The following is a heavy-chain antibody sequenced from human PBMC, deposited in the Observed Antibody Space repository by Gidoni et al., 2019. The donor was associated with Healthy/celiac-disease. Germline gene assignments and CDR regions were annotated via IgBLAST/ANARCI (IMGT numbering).Heavy chain of an antibody. V-gene: IGHV1-18*01. D-gene: IGHD6-13*01. CDR2: ISAYNGNT. CDR3: ARLVRGIAAAGLDY. CDR1: GYTFTSYG. Sequence: IYGKASGYTFTSYGISWVRQAPGQGLEWMGWISAYNGNTNYAQKLQGRVTMTTDTSTSTAYMELRSLRSDDTAVYYCARLVRGIAAAGLDYWGQGTLVTVSS. J-gene: IGHJ4*02.